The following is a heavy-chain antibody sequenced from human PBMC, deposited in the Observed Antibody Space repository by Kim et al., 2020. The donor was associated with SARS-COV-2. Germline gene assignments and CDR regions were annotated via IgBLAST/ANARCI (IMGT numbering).Heavy chain of an antibody. CDR3: ARDQEYCSSTSCLDY. CDR2: ISAYNGNT. V-gene: IGHV1-18*04. D-gene: IGHD2-2*01. J-gene: IGHJ4*02. CDR1: GYTFTSYG. Sequence: ASVKVSCKASGYTFTSYGISWVRQAPGQGLEWMGWISAYNGNTNYAQKLQGRVTMTTDTSTSTAYMELRSLRSDDTAVYYCARDQEYCSSTSCLDYWGQGTLVTVSS.